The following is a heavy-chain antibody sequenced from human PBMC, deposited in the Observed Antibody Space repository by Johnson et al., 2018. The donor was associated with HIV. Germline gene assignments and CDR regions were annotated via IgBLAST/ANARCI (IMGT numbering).Heavy chain of an antibody. V-gene: IGHV3-74*01. Sequence: VQLVESGGDLVQPGGSLRLSCVASGFSFSNYWMHWVRQAPGKGPVWVSRISPDESKTDYADSVKGRFTISRDNAKNTLHLQINSLRGEDTAVYYCARGGRYSESVNDAHDIWGKGTKVTVSS. CDR1: GFSFSNYW. D-gene: IGHD1-26*01. J-gene: IGHJ3*02. CDR3: ARGGRYSESVNDAHDI. CDR2: ISPDESKT.